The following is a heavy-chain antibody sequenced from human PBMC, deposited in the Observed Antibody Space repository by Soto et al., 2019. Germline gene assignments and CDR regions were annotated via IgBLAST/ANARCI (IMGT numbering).Heavy chain of an antibody. CDR1: GGSISSYY. CDR3: ARVGSDSSGYLSGATFDI. D-gene: IGHD3-22*01. CDR2: IYYSGST. J-gene: IGHJ3*02. Sequence: PSETLSLTCTVSGGSISSYYWSWIRQPPGKGLEWIGYIYYSGSTNYNPSLKSRVTISVDTSKNQFSLKLSSVTAADTAVYYCARVGSDSSGYLSGATFDIWGQGTMVTVSS. V-gene: IGHV4-59*08.